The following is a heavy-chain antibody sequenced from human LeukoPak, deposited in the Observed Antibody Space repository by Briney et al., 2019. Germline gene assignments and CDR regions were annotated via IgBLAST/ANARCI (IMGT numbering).Heavy chain of an antibody. J-gene: IGHJ4*02. CDR2: ISSSSSYI. Sequence: GGSLRLSCAASGFTFSSYEMNWVRQAPGKGLEWVSSISSSSSYIYYADSVKGRFTISRDNAKNSLYLQMNSLRAEGTAVYYCARSFDGDYFDYWGQGTLVTVSS. CDR1: GFTFSSYE. D-gene: IGHD3-9*01. CDR3: ARSFDGDYFDY. V-gene: IGHV3-21*01.